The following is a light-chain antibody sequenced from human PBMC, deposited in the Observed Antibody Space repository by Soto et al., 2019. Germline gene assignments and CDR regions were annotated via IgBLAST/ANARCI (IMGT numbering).Light chain of an antibody. Sequence: DIQMTQSPSSLSASVGARVTLTCRASPSISNYLSWYQQKPVEAPKLLIYAASTLYGGVPSRFSGSGSGTDFALTITSLQAEDFATYYCQQLRMYPSTFGGGTKVDIK. CDR2: AAS. V-gene: IGKV1-39*01. J-gene: IGKJ4*01. CDR1: PSISNY. CDR3: QQLRMYPST.